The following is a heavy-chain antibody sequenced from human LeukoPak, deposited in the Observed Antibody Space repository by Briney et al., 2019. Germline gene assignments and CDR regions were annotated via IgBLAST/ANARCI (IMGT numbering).Heavy chain of an antibody. CDR2: IYHSGST. D-gene: IGHD3-22*01. CDR3: ARDRSSGYYPNWNFDL. Sequence: SETLSLTCTVSGGPISSHYWSWIRQPPGKGLEWIGYIYHSGSTNYNPSLKSRVTMSVDTSKNQFSLKLSSVTAADTAVYYCARDRSSGYYPNWNFDLWGRGTLVTVSS. CDR1: GGPISSHY. J-gene: IGHJ2*01. V-gene: IGHV4-59*11.